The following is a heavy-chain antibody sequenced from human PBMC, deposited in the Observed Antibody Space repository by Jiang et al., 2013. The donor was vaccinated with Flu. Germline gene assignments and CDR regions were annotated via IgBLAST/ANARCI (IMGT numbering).Heavy chain of an antibody. Sequence: QLVESGGGLVKPGGSLRLSCAASGFTFSNAWMSWVRQAPGKGLEWVGRIKSKTDGGTTDYAAPVKGRFTISRDDSKNTLYLQMNSLKTEDTAVYYCTTASPVAGTNYYYYGMDVWGQGTTVTVSS. V-gene: IGHV3-15*01. CDR3: TTASPVAGTNYYYYGMDV. D-gene: IGHD6-19*01. CDR2: IKSKTDGGTT. CDR1: GFTFSNAW. J-gene: IGHJ6*02.